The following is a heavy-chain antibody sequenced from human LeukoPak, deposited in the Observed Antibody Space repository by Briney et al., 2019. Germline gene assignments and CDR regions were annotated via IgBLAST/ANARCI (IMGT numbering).Heavy chain of an antibody. D-gene: IGHD3-22*01. CDR1: GYTFTGYY. CDR2: INPNSGGT. Sequence: ASVKVSCKASGYTFTGYYMHWVRQAPGQGLEWMGWINPNSGGTNYAQKFQGRVTMTRDTSISTAYMELSRLRSDDTAVYYCARDKGTDDSSGYYSYYFDYWGQGTLVTVSS. CDR3: ARDKGTDDSSGYYSYYFDY. V-gene: IGHV1-2*02. J-gene: IGHJ4*02.